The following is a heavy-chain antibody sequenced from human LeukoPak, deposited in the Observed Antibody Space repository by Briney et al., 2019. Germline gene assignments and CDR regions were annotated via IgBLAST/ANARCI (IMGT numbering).Heavy chain of an antibody. CDR3: ARGRKETPYSGYDLYYFDY. CDR1: GFTFSSYE. J-gene: IGHJ4*02. Sequence: GGSLRLSCAASGFTFSSYEMNWVRQAPGKGLEWVSYISSSSSTIYYADSVKGRFTISRDNAKNSLYLQMNSLRAEDTAVYYCARGRKETPYSGYDLYYFDYWGQGTLVTVSS. D-gene: IGHD5-12*01. V-gene: IGHV3-48*01. CDR2: ISSSSSTI.